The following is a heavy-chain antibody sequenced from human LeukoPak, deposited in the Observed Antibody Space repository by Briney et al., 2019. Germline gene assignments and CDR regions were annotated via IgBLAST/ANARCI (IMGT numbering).Heavy chain of an antibody. J-gene: IGHJ4*02. D-gene: IGHD4-17*01. CDR2: IYYSGST. Sequence: SETLSLTCTVSGGSISSYYWSWIRQPPGKGLEWIGYIYYSGSTNYNPSLKSRVTISVDTSKNQFSLKLSSVTAADTAVYYCARAGVYGDYEGFDYWGQGTLVTVSS. CDR3: ARAGVYGDYEGFDY. V-gene: IGHV4-59*12. CDR1: GGSISSYY.